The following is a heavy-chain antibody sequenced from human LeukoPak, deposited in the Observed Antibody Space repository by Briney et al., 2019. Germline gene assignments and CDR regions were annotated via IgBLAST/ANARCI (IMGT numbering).Heavy chain of an antibody. CDR2: IDPDDSDL. D-gene: IGHD3-10*01. CDR1: GYRFTNNW. CDR3: VRFLNPGTHFGSRYFDL. J-gene: IGHJ2*01. Sequence: GESLKISCQASGYRFTNNWIGWVRPKPGKGLEWMAIIDPDDSDLRYSPSFQGQVTISADKSITTAYLQLRRLKASDSGIYYCVRFLNPGTHFGSRYFDLWGRGTLITVSS. V-gene: IGHV5-51*01.